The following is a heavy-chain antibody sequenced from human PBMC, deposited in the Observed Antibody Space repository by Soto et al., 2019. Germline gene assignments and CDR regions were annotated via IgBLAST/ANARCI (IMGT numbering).Heavy chain of an antibody. V-gene: IGHV4-59*01. CDR3: ARDLWGYCGTDCYPLDV. D-gene: IGHD2-21*02. J-gene: IGHJ6*02. CDR2: MYNTGST. CDR1: GGTISRYY. Sequence: QVQLQESGPGLVKPSETLSLTCTVSGGTISRYYWSWIRQPPGKGLEWIGYMYNTGSTVYNPSFKSRVTISVYTSKNQLSLKLNSVTAAHTAVYYCARDLWGYCGTDCYPLDVRGQGTTVTVSS.